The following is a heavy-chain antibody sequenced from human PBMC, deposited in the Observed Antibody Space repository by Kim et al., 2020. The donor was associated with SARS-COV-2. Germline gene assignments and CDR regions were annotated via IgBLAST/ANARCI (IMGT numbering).Heavy chain of an antibody. CDR2: INQDGSEK. D-gene: IGHD2-2*01. CDR3: AREVQLPPSYYSGMDV. V-gene: IGHV3-7*03. CDR1: RFIFSSYW. Sequence: GGSLRLSCAASRFIFSSYWMSWVRQAPGMGLEWVANINQDGSEKFYVDSVKGRFTISRDNAKNSLYLQMNSLRAEDTAVYYCAREVQLPPSYYSGMDVWGQGTTVTVSS. J-gene: IGHJ6*02.